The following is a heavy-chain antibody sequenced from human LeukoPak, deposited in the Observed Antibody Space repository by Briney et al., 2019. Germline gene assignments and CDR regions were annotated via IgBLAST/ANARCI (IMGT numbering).Heavy chain of an antibody. CDR3: ARDSGPQQLVLSWFDP. J-gene: IGHJ5*02. V-gene: IGHV1-69*05. Sequence: SVKVSCKASGGTFSSYAISWVRQAPGQGLEWMGGIIPIFGTANYAQKFQGRVTITTDESTSTAYMELSSLRSEDTAVYYCARDSGPQQLVLSWFDPWGQGTLVTVSS. CDR2: IIPIFGTA. CDR1: GGTFSSYA. D-gene: IGHD6-13*01.